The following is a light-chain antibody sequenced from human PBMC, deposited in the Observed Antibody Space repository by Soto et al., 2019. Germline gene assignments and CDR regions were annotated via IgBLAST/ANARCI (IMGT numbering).Light chain of an antibody. J-gene: IGKJ4*01. CDR1: QTVANAY. V-gene: IGKV3-20*01. CDR3: QQCAASPLT. Sequence: EIVLTQSPGTLSLSPGERATLSCRASQTVANAYLAWYQQKPGQAPRLLIDDASNRATGIPDRFSGTGSGTDFTLTISRLEPEDFAVYYCQQCAASPLTFGGGTKVEI. CDR2: DAS.